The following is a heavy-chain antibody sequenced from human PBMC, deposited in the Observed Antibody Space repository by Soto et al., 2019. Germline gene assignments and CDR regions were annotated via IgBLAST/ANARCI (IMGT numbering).Heavy chain of an antibody. Sequence: PSETLSLTCTVSGGSVSSGSYYWSWIRQPPGKGLEWIGYIYYSGSTNYNPSLKSRVTISVDTSKNQFSLKLSSVTAADTAVYYCAREEGYWGRGTLVTAPQ. CDR2: IYYSGST. J-gene: IGHJ4*02. V-gene: IGHV4-61*01. CDR1: GGSVSSGSYY. CDR3: AREEGY.